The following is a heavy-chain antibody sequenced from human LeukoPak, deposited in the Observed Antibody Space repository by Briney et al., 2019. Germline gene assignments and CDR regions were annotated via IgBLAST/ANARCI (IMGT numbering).Heavy chain of an antibody. Sequence: ASVKVSCKASGYTFTSYAISWVRQAPGQGLEWMGWITTYTGNTNYAQKFQGRVTMTTDTSTSTAYMELRSLKSDDTAVYYCARDSGGSYFFYWGQGTQVTVSS. CDR3: ARDSGGSYFFY. CDR1: GYTFTSYA. V-gene: IGHV1-18*01. CDR2: ITTYTGNT. J-gene: IGHJ4*02. D-gene: IGHD4-23*01.